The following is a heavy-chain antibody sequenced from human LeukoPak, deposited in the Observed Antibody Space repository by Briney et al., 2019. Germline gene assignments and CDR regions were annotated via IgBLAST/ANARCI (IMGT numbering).Heavy chain of an antibody. CDR2: ISSGSSTI. V-gene: IGHV3-48*01. CDR1: GFTFSSYS. CDR3: ATDTAPDY. Sequence: GGSLRLSCAGSGFTFSSYSMHWVRQAPGKGLEWLSYISSGSSTIYYADSVKGRFTISRDNSKNTLYLQMNSLRTEDTAVYYCATDTAPDYWGQGTLVTVSS. J-gene: IGHJ4*02. D-gene: IGHD5-18*01.